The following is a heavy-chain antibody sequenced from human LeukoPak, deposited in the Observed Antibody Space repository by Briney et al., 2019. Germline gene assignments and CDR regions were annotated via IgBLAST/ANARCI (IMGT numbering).Heavy chain of an antibody. D-gene: IGHD4-11*01. V-gene: IGHV3-23*01. CDR2: INHSGGHK. J-gene: IGHJ4*02. CDR1: AFTFNNFA. CDR3: AKDDSMTLDHFDY. Sequence: GGSLRLSCAASAFTFNNFAMSWVRQAPGKGLEWVSGINHSGGHKYYADSVKGRSTISRDNSKYTLYLQMNSLRAEDTAVYYCAKDDSMTLDHFDYWGQGTLVSVSS.